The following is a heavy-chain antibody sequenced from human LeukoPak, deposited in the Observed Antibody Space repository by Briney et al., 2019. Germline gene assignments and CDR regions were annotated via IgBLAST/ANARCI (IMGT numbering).Heavy chain of an antibody. D-gene: IGHD2-2*01. V-gene: IGHV1-46*01. Sequence: ASVKVSCKASGGTFSSYPISWVRQAPGQGLEWMGIINPSGGSTSYAQKFQGRVTMTRDTSISTAYMELSRLRSDDTAVYYCARGKNIVVVPAALGYWGQGTLVTVSS. CDR3: ARGKNIVVVPAALGY. CDR2: INPSGGST. J-gene: IGHJ4*02. CDR1: GGTFSSYP.